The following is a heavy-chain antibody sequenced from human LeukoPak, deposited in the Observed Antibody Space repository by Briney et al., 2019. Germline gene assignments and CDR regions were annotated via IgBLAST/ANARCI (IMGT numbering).Heavy chain of an antibody. CDR1: GFTFSSYS. D-gene: IGHD3-22*01. CDR2: INQDGSEK. J-gene: IGHJ5*02. Sequence: GGSLRLSCAASGFTFSSYSMNWVRQAPGKGLEWVANINQDGSEKYYVDSVKGRFTISRDNAKNSLYLQMNSLRAEDTAVYYCARGGFRFFAHWGQGTLVTVSS. V-gene: IGHV3-7*04. CDR3: ARGGFRFFAH.